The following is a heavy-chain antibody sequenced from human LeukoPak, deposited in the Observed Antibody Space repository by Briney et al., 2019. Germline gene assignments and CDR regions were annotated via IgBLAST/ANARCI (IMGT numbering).Heavy chain of an antibody. V-gene: IGHV3-15*01. CDR2: IKSKTDGGTT. CDR3: TTATWIQLWLKDGERDY. Sequence: PGGSLRLSCAASGFTFSSYWMSWVRQAPGKGLEWVGRIKSKTDGGTTDYAAPVKGRFTISRDDSKNTLYLQMNSLKTEDTAVYFCTTATWIQLWLKDGERDYWGQGTLVTVSS. CDR1: GFTFSSYW. D-gene: IGHD5-18*01. J-gene: IGHJ4*02.